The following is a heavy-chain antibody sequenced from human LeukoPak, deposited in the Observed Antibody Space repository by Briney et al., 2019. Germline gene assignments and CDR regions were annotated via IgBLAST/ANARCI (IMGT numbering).Heavy chain of an antibody. CDR2: ISGSGGST. D-gene: IGHD3-9*01. CDR1: GFTFSSYA. V-gene: IGHV3-23*01. Sequence: GGSLRLSCAASGFTFSSYAMSWVRQAPGKGLEWVSAISGSGGSTYYADSVKGRLTISRDNSKNTLYLQMNSLRAEDTAVYYCAKNYDILTGYSIDYWGQGTLVTVSS. J-gene: IGHJ4*02. CDR3: AKNYDILTGYSIDY.